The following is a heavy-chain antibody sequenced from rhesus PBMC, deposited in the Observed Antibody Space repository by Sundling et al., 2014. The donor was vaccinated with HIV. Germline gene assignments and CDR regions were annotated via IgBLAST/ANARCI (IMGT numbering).Heavy chain of an antibody. CDR1: GFTFSNYG. CDR2: ISSGGST. V-gene: IGHV3-103*01. D-gene: IGHD2-27*01. J-gene: IGHJ6*01. CDR3: AKDHKFCSGIYCLQLGLDS. Sequence: EVQLVESGAAWQSLGESLRLSCTASGFTFSNYGIHWVRQAPGKGLEWVSVISSGGSTYYADSVKGRFTISRDNSNNTLSLEINSLRPEDTAVYYCAKDHKFCSGIYCLQLGLDSWGQGVVVTVSS.